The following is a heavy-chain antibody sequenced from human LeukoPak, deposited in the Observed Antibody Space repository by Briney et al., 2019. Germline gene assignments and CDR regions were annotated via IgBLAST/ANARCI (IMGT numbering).Heavy chain of an antibody. D-gene: IGHD1-26*01. CDR3: ARVIWGGGSYYFDY. CDR2: IYYSGTT. CDR1: GGSISSSSYY. V-gene: IGHV4-39*07. Sequence: PSATLSLTCSVSGGSISSSSYYWGWVRQPPGKGLEWIGSIYYSGTTYYNPSLKSRVTISVDTSKNQFSLRLGSVTAADTAVYYCARVIWGGGSYYFDYWGQGTLVTVSS. J-gene: IGHJ4*02.